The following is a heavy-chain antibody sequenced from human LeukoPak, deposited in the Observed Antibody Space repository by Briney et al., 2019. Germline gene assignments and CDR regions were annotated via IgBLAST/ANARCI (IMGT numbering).Heavy chain of an antibody. D-gene: IGHD3-3*01. V-gene: IGHV3-21*01. J-gene: IGHJ4*02. CDR2: ISSSSSYI. CDR3: ARAQPLTIRSLVY. Sequence: GGSLRLSCAASGFTFSSYSMNWVRQAPGKGLDWVSSISSSSSYIYYADSVKGRFTISRDNAKNSLYLQMNSLRAEDTAVYYCARAQPLTIRSLVYWGQGTLVTVSS. CDR1: GFTFSSYS.